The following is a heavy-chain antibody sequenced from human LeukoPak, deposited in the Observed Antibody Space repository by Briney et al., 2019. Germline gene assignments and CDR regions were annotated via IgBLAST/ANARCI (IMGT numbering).Heavy chain of an antibody. D-gene: IGHD5-12*01. CDR2: INPNSGGT. J-gene: IGHJ4*02. CDR3: AGLSGYDPYYFDY. V-gene: IGHV1-2*02. Sequence: ASVKVSFKASGYSSTGYYMHWVRQAPGQGLEWMGCINPNSGGTDYAQKFQGRVTMTRDTSISTAYMELSRLTSDDTAVYYCAGLSGYDPYYFDYWGQGTLVAVSS. CDR1: GYSSTGYY.